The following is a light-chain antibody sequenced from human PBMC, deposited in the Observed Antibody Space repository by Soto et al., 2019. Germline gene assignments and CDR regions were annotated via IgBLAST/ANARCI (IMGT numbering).Light chain of an antibody. Sequence: IVMPQSPATLSVSPGERATLSCRASQSVSSNLAWYQQKPGQAPRLLNYGASTRATGIPAMFSGSGSGTEFTLTISSLQSEDFALYYCQQYNNWPPFTFGPGTKVDIK. J-gene: IGKJ3*01. CDR3: QQYNNWPPFT. CDR1: QSVSSN. V-gene: IGKV3-15*01. CDR2: GAS.